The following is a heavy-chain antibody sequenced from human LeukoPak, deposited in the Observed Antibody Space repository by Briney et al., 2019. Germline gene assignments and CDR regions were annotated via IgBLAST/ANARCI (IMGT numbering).Heavy chain of an antibody. CDR2: ISAYNGNT. CDR1: GYTFTSYG. Sequence: GASVKVSCKASGYTFTSYGISWVRQAPGQGLEWMGWISAYNGNTNYAQKLQGRVTMTTDTSTSTAYMELRSLRSDDTAVYYCMLVVATGWWFDPWGQGTLVTVSS. D-gene: IGHD3-22*01. J-gene: IGHJ5*02. V-gene: IGHV1-18*01. CDR3: MLVVATGWWFDP.